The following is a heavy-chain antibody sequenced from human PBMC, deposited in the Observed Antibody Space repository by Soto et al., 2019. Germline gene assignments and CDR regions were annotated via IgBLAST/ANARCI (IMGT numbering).Heavy chain of an antibody. CDR3: ARDMCRSGVRHAFDI. J-gene: IGHJ3*02. CDR1: GGSISTYY. Sequence: SETLSLTCIVSGGSISTYYWTWIRQPPGMGLEWIGYMHYSGSTSYNPSLKSRVSISVDTSKNQFSLRLTSVNAADTAVYYCARDMCRSGVRHAFDIWGRGTMVTVSS. CDR2: MHYSGST. D-gene: IGHD6-19*01. V-gene: IGHV4-59*01.